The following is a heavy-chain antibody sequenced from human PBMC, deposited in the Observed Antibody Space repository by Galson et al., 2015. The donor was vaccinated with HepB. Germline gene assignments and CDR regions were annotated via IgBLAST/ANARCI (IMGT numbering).Heavy chain of an antibody. Sequence: SLRLSCAASGFTFSTYAMSWVRQAPGKGLEWVSAISGGGGNTNYADSVKGRFTISRDTSKNTLYLQMNSLRAEDTAVYYCAKILGYDILTGYSAFDYWGQGTLVTVSS. D-gene: IGHD3-9*01. J-gene: IGHJ4*02. CDR2: ISGGGGNT. CDR1: GFTFSTYA. V-gene: IGHV3-23*01. CDR3: AKILGYDILTGYSAFDY.